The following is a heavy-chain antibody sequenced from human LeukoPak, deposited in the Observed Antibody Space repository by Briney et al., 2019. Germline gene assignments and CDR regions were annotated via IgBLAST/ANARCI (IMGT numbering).Heavy chain of an antibody. V-gene: IGHV3-7*05. CDR2: INQDGSER. CDR3: ARDEYSGSYVY. CDR1: GFTFSSYW. D-gene: IGHD1-26*01. Sequence: GGSLRLSCAASGFTFSSYWMTWVRQAPGKGLEWVANINQDGSERHYVDSVKGRFTISRDNAKNSLYLEMNSLRAEDTAAHYCARDEYSGSYVYWGQGTLVTVSS. J-gene: IGHJ4*02.